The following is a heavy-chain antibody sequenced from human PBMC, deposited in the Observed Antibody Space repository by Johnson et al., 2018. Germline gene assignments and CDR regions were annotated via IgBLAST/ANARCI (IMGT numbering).Heavy chain of an antibody. D-gene: IGHD3/OR15-3a*01. Sequence: QVQLVESGGGVVQPGRSLRLSCAASGFTFSSYGMHWVRQAPGKGLEWVAVISYDGSNKYYGDSVKGRLTISRDNSKKTLYLQMNSPRHEDTAVYYGASAPGFFGRWDWGQGTMVTVSS. J-gene: IGHJ3*01. CDR2: ISYDGSNK. V-gene: IGHV3-30*03. CDR3: ASAPGFFGRWD. CDR1: GFTFSSYG.